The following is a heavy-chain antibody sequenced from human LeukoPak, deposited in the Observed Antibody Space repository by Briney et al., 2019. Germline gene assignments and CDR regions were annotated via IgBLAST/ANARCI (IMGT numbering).Heavy chain of an antibody. J-gene: IGHJ4*02. CDR2: INPNSGGT. Sequence: VASVTVSCKASGYTFTGYYMHWVRQAPGXXXEWMGWINPNSGGTNYAQKFQGRVTMTRDTSISTAYMELSRLRSDDTAVYYCARSPTGWNDYWGQGTLVTVSS. V-gene: IGHV1-2*02. D-gene: IGHD1-1*01. CDR1: GYTFTGYY. CDR3: ARSPTGWNDY.